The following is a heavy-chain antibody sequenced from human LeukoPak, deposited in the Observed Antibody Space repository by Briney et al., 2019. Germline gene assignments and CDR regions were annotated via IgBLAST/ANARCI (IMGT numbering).Heavy chain of an antibody. J-gene: IGHJ6*03. CDR3: AIGVVIIGYYYYMDV. V-gene: IGHV1-2*02. CDR2: INPNSGGT. CDR1: GYTFTGYY. Sequence: GASVKVSCKASGYTFTGYYMHWVRQAPGQGLEWMGWINPNSGGTNYAQKFQGRVTMTRDTSTSTVYMELSSLRSEDTAVYYCAIGVVIIGYYYYMDVWGKGTTVTVSS. D-gene: IGHD3-3*01.